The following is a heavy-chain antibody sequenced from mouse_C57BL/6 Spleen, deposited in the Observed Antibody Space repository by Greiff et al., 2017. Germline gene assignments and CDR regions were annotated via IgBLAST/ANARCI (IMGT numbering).Heavy chain of an antibody. D-gene: IGHD2-3*01. Sequence: EVQLVESGGGLVKPGGSLKLSCAASGFTFSSYAMSWVRQTPEKRLEWVATISDGGSYTYYPDNVKGRFTISRDNAKNILYLQMSHLKSEDTAMYYCARGGGYYWFAYWGQGTLVTVSA. J-gene: IGHJ3*01. V-gene: IGHV5-4*01. CDR1: GFTFSSYA. CDR2: ISDGGSYT. CDR3: ARGGGYYWFAY.